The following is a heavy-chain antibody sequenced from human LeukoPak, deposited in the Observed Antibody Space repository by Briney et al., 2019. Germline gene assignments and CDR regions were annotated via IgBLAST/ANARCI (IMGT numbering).Heavy chain of an antibody. CDR3: ARRYYHDDGGPVNDSFDL. J-gene: IGHJ3*01. D-gene: IGHD3-22*01. V-gene: IGHV4-59*01. CDR1: GFTFSSYW. CDR2: IYRTGST. Sequence: SGGSLRLSCAASGFTFSSYWMSWVRQAPGKGQEWIGYIYRTGSTNYNPSLRSRVTISIDTSKSEFSLRLNSVTAADTAVYYCARRYYHDDGGPVNDSFDLWGQGTLVAVSS.